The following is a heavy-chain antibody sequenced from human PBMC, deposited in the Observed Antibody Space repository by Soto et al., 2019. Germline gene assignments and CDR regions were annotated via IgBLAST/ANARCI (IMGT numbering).Heavy chain of an antibody. V-gene: IGHV4-31*01. J-gene: IGHJ5*02. CDR2: IYYTGST. Sequence: QVQLQESGPRLVKPSQTLSLTCNVSGDYIRSGVYYWSWIRQRPGKDLEWIGYIYYTGSTYYKRSILRLLSMSRGTSENQFSLKVTSFAAADTAIYYWARDNRAAPNTGGSIVPWGQGIMVNLSA. CDR1: GDYIRSGVYY. CDR3: ARDNRAAPNTGGSIVP. D-gene: IGHD6-13*01.